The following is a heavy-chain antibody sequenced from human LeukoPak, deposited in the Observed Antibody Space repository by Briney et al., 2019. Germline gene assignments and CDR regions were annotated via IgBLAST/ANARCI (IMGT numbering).Heavy chain of an antibody. V-gene: IGHV4-59*08. J-gene: IGHJ6*02. Sequence: KSSETLSLTCTVSGGSISSYYWSWIRQPPGKGLEWIGYIYYSGSTNYNPSLKSRVTISVDTSKNQFSLKLSSVTAADTAVYYCARLDPRRYYCGMDVWGQGTTVTVSS. CDR2: IYYSGST. D-gene: IGHD3/OR15-3a*01. CDR1: GGSISSYY. CDR3: ARLDPRRYYCGMDV.